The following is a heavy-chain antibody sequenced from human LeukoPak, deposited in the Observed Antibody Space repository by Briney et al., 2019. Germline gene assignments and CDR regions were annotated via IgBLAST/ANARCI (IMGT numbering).Heavy chain of an antibody. J-gene: IGHJ4*02. CDR3: ARDSLIPPARSLDY. V-gene: IGHV1-18*04. CDR2: SSYNGNT. CDR1: GYTFTGYF. Sequence: ASVKVSCKASGYTFTGYFIYWVRQAPGQGLEWMGWSSYNGNTNYAQNLQGRVTMTTGTSTSTAYMELRSLRSDDTAVYYCARDSLIPPARSLDYWGQGTLVTVSS. D-gene: IGHD2-2*01.